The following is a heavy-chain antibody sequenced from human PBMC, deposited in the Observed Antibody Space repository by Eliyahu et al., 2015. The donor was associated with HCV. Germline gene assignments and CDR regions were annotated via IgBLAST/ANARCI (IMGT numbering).Heavy chain of an antibody. CDR1: GFTFXMYE. Sequence: EVQLVESGGGLAQPGGSLRLXCAASGFTFXMYEXNWVRQAPGRGLEWXSXIFAGGTSINYADSVRGRFXISRDNAKNSLFLHMNGLRVEDTAVYYCARDSGSGHDPASSAFDVWGQGTLVTVSS. CDR2: IFAGGTSI. J-gene: IGHJ3*01. V-gene: IGHV3-48*03. D-gene: IGHD5-12*01. CDR3: ARDSGSGHDPASSAFDV.